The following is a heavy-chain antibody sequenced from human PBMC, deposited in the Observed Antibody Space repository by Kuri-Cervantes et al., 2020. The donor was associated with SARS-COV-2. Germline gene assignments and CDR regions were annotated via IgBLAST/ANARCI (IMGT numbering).Heavy chain of an antibody. CDR1: GGSFSGYY. J-gene: IGHJ4*02. D-gene: IGHD1-26*01. V-gene: IGHV4-34*01. Sequence: SETLSLTYAVYGGSFSGYYWSWIRQPPGKGLEWIGEINHSGSTNYNPSLKSRVTISVDTSKNQFSLKLSSVTAADTAVYYCARGWYPVGATILYYFDYWGQGTLVTVSS. CDR3: ARGWYPVGATILYYFDY. CDR2: INHSGST.